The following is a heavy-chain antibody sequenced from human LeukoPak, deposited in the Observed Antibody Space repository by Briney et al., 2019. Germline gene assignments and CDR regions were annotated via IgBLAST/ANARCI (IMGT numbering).Heavy chain of an antibody. CDR2: VYNSGST. CDR1: GGSISGYY. Sequence: PSETLSLTCAVSGGSISGYYWSWIRQSPEKGLEWIGYVYNSGSTRYNPSLTSRVTITLDTSKSQFSLRLHSVTAADTAVYFCTTRWYCGTAGCYSVDFWGQGTLVTVSS. CDR3: TTRWYCGTAGCYSVDF. J-gene: IGHJ4*02. V-gene: IGHV4-59*01. D-gene: IGHD2-15*01.